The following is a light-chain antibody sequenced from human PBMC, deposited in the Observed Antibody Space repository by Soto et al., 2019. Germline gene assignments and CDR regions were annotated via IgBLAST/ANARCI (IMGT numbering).Light chain of an antibody. CDR1: QSISSN. CDR3: QQYNNWPPP. V-gene: IGKV3-15*01. Sequence: IVLTHTPATLSVSPGERATLSCRASQSISSNLAWYQQKPGQAPRLLIYGASTRATGIPARFSGSGSGTEFTLTISSLQSEDFAVYYCQQYNNWPPPFGQGTRLEIK. CDR2: GAS. J-gene: IGKJ5*01.